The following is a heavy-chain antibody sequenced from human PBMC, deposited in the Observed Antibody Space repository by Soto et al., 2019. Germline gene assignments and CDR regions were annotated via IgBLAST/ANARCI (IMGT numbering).Heavy chain of an antibody. J-gene: IGHJ4*02. Sequence: EVQLLESGGGLVQPGGSVRLSCAASGFTFSSYAMSWVRQAPGKGLEWVSAISGSGGSTYYADSVKGRFTISRDNSKNTLYLQMNSLRAEDTAVYYCAKSSQGSGYAAVDYWGQVTLVTVSS. CDR3: AKSSQGSGYAAVDY. CDR1: GFTFSSYA. CDR2: ISGSGGST. D-gene: IGHD3-3*01. V-gene: IGHV3-23*01.